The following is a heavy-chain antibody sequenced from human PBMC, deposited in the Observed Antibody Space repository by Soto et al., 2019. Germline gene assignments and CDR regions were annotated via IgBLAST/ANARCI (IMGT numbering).Heavy chain of an antibody. CDR2: IWYDGSNK. CDR3: AREIQLWQPAVSYYYYMDV. V-gene: IGHV3-33*01. D-gene: IGHD5-18*01. Sequence: GGSLRLSCGASGFTFSSYGMHWVRQAPGKGLEWVAVIWYDGSNKYYADSVKGRFTISRDNSKNTLYLQMNSLRAEDTAVYYCAREIQLWQPAVSYYYYMDVWGKGTTVTVSS. J-gene: IGHJ6*03. CDR1: GFTFSSYG.